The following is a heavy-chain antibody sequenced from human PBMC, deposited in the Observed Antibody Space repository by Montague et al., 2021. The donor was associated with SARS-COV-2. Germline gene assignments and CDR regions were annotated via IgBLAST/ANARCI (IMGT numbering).Heavy chain of an antibody. Sequence: SLRLSCAASGFTFSSYAMHWVRQAPGKGLEWVAVISYDGSNKYYADSVKGRFTISRDNSKNTLYLQMNSLRAEDTAVYYCARSRSGSYYNPKRFDPWGQGTLVTASS. V-gene: IGHV3-30-3*01. CDR2: ISYDGSNK. CDR3: ARSRSGSYYNPKRFDP. D-gene: IGHD3-10*01. J-gene: IGHJ5*02. CDR1: GFTFSSYA.